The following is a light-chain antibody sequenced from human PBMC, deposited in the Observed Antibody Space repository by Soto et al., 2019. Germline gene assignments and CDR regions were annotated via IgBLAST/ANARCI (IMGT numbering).Light chain of an antibody. J-gene: IGKJ5*01. CDR2: AAT. Sequence: DIQFTHSPSSLSASVGERVTITFLASQTIDTYLNWYQHKPGTAPKVLIVAATNLQSGVPTRFSGSGSGTEFTLTISSLQSEDFEIYYCQKYNNWPITFGQGTRLEIK. CDR1: QTIDTY. V-gene: IGKV1-39*02. CDR3: QKYNNWPIT.